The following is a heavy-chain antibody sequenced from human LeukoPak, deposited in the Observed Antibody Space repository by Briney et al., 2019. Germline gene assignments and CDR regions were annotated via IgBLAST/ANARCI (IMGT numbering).Heavy chain of an antibody. D-gene: IGHD2-15*01. CDR2: IYHSGST. CDR3: AKPPGEGSRLDAFDI. V-gene: IGHV4-38-2*01. CDR1: GYSISSGYY. Sequence: QSSETLSLTCAASGYSISSGYYWGWIRQPPGKGLEWIGSIYHSGSTYYNPSLKSRVTISVDTSKNQFSLKLSSVTAADTAVYYCAKPPGEGSRLDAFDIWGQGTMVTVSS. J-gene: IGHJ3*02.